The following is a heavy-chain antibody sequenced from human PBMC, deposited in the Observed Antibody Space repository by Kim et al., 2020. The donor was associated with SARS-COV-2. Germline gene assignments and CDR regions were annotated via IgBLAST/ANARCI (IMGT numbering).Heavy chain of an antibody. CDR2: IYYSGST. CDR3: ASQYGSGSYPWFDP. J-gene: IGHJ5*02. V-gene: IGHV4-59*08. Sequence: SQTLSLTCTVSGGSISSYYWSWIRQPPGKGLEWIGYIYYSGSTNYNPSLKSRVTISVDTSKNQFSLKLSSVTAADTAVYYCASQYGSGSYPWFDPWGQGT. CDR1: GGSISSYY. D-gene: IGHD3-10*01.